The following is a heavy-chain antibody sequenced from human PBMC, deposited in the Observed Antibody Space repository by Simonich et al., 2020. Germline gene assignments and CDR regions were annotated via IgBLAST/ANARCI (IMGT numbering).Heavy chain of an antibody. CDR1: GYSISSGYY. V-gene: IGHV4-38-2*01. D-gene: IGHD6-13*01. J-gene: IGHJ6*02. CDR2: IYHSGST. CDR3: ARVGYSNYYYYGMDV. Sequence: QVQLQESGPGLVKPSETLSLTCAVSGYSISSGYYWGWIRQPPGKGLEWSGSIYHSGSTVYLPSHKSRFTISVDPSKTQFSLKLSSVTAADTAVYYCARVGYSNYYYYGMDVWGQGTTVTVSS.